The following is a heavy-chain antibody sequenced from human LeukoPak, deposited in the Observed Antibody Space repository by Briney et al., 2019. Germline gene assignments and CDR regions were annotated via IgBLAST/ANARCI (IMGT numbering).Heavy chain of an antibody. V-gene: IGHV3-23*01. Sequence: GGSLRLSCAASGFVFSSYTMSWVREAPGKGPEWVSGISASGGSTYYVDSVKGRFTISRDNSKNTVYLQMNSLRAEDTALNYCILIVTENLAYWGQGTLVTVPS. CDR1: GFVFSSYT. J-gene: IGHJ4*02. CDR3: ILIVTENLAY. D-gene: IGHD1-26*01. CDR2: ISASGGST.